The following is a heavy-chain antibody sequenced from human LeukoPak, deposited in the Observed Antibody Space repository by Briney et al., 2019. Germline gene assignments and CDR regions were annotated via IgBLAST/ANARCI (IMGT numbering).Heavy chain of an antibody. CDR3: ATRGELLWFGSHYYMDV. D-gene: IGHD3-10*01. V-gene: IGHV1-24*01. J-gene: IGHJ6*03. Sequence: ASVKVSCKVSGYTLTELSMHWVRQAPGKGLEWMGGFYPEDGETIYAQKFQGRVTMTEDTSTDTAYMELSSMRSEDTAVYYCATRGELLWFGSHYYMDVWGKGTTVTVSS. CDR2: FYPEDGET. CDR1: GYTLTELS.